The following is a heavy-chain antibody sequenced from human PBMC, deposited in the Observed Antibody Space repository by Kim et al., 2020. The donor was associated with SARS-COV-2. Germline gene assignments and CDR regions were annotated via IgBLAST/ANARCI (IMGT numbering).Heavy chain of an antibody. CDR3: TRRYDGRSGFDY. J-gene: IGHJ4*02. CDR1: GFTFSTYW. CDR2: VKSDGSES. D-gene: IGHD5-12*01. V-gene: IGHV3-74*01. Sequence: GGSLRLSCAVSGFTFSTYWMHWVRQAPGKGLVWVSRVKSDGSESYYADSVKGRFSISRDNAKSTLYLQMNSLRGEDTAVYYCTRRYDGRSGFDYWGQGTLVTVSS.